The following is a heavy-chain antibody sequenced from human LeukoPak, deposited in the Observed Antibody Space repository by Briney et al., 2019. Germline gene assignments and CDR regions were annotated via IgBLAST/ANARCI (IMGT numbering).Heavy chain of an antibody. CDR3: ARGGVSRIAVAGTYAFDI. J-gene: IGHJ3*02. V-gene: IGHV3-21*01. CDR1: GFTLSNYG. CDR2: ISSSSSDK. D-gene: IGHD6-19*01. Sequence: GGSLRISCAASGFTLSNYGLNWVRQAPGKGLAGVSSISSSSSDKYYADSVKGRFTISRDNAKNSLYLQMNSLRAEDTAVYYCARGGVSRIAVAGTYAFDIWGQGTMVTVSS.